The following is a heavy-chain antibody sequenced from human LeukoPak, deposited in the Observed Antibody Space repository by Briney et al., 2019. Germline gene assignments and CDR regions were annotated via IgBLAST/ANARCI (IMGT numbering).Heavy chain of an antibody. CDR1: GYTFTGYF. J-gene: IGHJ4*02. Sequence: ASVKVSCKASGYTFTGYFMHWVRQAPGQGLEWMGWINPKSGGTTYAQRFQGRVTMTRDTSISTAYMELSGLKSDDTAVYYCARDRSALGYRQFDYWGQGTLVTVSS. CDR3: ARDRSALGYRQFDY. V-gene: IGHV1-2*02. D-gene: IGHD5-18*01. CDR2: INPKSGGT.